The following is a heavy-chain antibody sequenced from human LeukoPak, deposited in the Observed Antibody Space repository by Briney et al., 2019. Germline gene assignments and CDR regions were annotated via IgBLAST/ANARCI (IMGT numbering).Heavy chain of an antibody. CDR1: GSRFTTYW. CDR2: IAPSDSYT. CDR3: ARLPVSDRYYFHY. Sequence: GESLKISCKGSGSRFTTYWISWVRQMPGKGLEWMGRIAPSDSYTYYSPSFQGHVTISADKSISTAYLQWSSLKASDTAMYYCARLPVSDRYYFHYWGQGTLVTVSS. J-gene: IGHJ4*02. V-gene: IGHV5-10-1*01. D-gene: IGHD1-14*01.